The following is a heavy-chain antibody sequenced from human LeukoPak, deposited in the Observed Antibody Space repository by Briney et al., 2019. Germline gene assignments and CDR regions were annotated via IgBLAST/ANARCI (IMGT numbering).Heavy chain of an antibody. V-gene: IGHV4-59*08. J-gene: IGHJ6*02. D-gene: IGHD6-19*01. CDR2: IYYSGST. CDR1: GGSISSYY. Sequence: PSETLSLTRTVSGGSISSYYWSWIRQPPGKGLEWIGYIYYSGSTNYNPSLKSRVTISVDTSKNQFSLKLSSVTAADTAVYYCARHKGIAVAEAYYYYGMDVWGQGTTVTVSS. CDR3: ARHKGIAVAEAYYYYGMDV.